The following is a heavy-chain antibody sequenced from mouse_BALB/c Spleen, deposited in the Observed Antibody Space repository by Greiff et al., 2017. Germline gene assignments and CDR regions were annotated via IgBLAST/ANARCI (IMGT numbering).Heavy chain of an antibody. Sequence: QVQLKQSGAELVRPGVSVKISCKGSGYTFTDYAMHWVKQSHAKSLEWIGVISTYYGDASYNQKFKGKATMTVDKSSSTAYMELARLTSEDSAIYYCARSRDYGSSPPDYWGQGTTLTVSS. CDR3: ARSRDYGSSPPDY. CDR1: GYTFTDYA. D-gene: IGHD1-1*01. V-gene: IGHV1S137*01. CDR2: ISTYYGDA. J-gene: IGHJ2*01.